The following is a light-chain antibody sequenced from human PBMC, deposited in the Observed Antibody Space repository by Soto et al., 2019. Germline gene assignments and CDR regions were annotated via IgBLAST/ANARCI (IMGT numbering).Light chain of an antibody. J-gene: IGLJ2*01. CDR3: RLYYGGAQLV. CDR1: TGAVTSVYY. Sequence: QTVVTQEPSLTVSPGGTVTLTCASSTGAVTSVYYPNWFHQKPGQAPRALIYSTSNKHYCTPARLSGALLGGKAGLTLSCVQHEDEAEYYCRLYYGGAQLVCGGGTKLTVL. V-gene: IGLV7-43*01. CDR2: STS.